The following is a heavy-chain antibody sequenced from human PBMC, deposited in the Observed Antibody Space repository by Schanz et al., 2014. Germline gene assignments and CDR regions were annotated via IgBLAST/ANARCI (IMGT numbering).Heavy chain of an antibody. CDR1: GYTFTNFF. CDR2: INVGNGNM. V-gene: IGHV1-3*01. Sequence: QVQLVQSGAEVKKPGASLKISCKASGYTFTNFFLHWVRQAPGQGLEWMGWINVGNGNMKYSQKFQGRVTITADKSTFTAYMDVSSLRSEDTAVYYCASSGAGYSSSWDFDYWGQGTLVTVSS. CDR3: ASSGAGYSSSWDFDY. D-gene: IGHD6-13*01. J-gene: IGHJ4*02.